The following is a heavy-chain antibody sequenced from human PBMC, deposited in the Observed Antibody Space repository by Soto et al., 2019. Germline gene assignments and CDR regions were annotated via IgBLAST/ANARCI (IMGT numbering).Heavy chain of an antibody. V-gene: IGHV3-23*01. J-gene: IGHJ4*02. Sequence: WRSLRLSCAASGSTCSNYARSWVRQVPGRGLEWVSTVSGSGGTTYYADSVKGRFTISRDNSENTLYLQMNSLRAEDTAVYYCVKDVMGVTVAYYFDYWGQGTLVTVS. D-gene: IGHD3-10*01. CDR3: VKDVMGVTVAYYFDY. CDR1: GSTCSNYA. CDR2: VSGSGGTT.